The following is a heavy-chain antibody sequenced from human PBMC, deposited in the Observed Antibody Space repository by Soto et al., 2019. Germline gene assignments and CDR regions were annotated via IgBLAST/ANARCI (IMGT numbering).Heavy chain of an antibody. J-gene: IGHJ4*02. V-gene: IGHV4-34*01. CDR1: GGSFSGYY. CDR3: ARALPNVDTAMVFDY. Sequence: SETLSLTCAVYGGSFSGYYWSWIRQPPGKGLEWIGEINHSGSTNYNPSLKSRVTISVDTSKNQFSLKLSSVTAADTAVYYCARALPNVDTAMVFDYWGQGTLVTVSS. D-gene: IGHD5-18*01. CDR2: INHSGST.